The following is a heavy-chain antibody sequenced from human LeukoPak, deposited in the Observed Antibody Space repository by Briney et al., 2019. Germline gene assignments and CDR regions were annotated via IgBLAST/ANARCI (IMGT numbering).Heavy chain of an antibody. CDR3: ARVPFHDFWSGYYGLVDPTYFDY. Sequence: GGSLRLSCAASGFTFSSYSMNWVRQAPGKGLEWVSSISSSSSYIYYADSVKGRFTISRDNAKNSLYLQMNSLRAEDTAVYYCARVPFHDFWSGYYGLVDPTYFDYWGQGTLVTVSP. CDR2: ISSSSSYI. D-gene: IGHD3-3*01. V-gene: IGHV3-21*01. J-gene: IGHJ4*02. CDR1: GFTFSSYS.